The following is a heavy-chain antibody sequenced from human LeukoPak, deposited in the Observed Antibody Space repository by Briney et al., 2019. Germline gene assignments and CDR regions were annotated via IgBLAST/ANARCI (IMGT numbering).Heavy chain of an antibody. CDR3: ARDVRDTVQLERLDAFDI. V-gene: IGHV3-11*01. D-gene: IGHD1-1*01. J-gene: IGHJ3*02. Sequence: GGSLRLSCAASGFTFSDYYMSWIRQAPGKGLEWVSYISSSGSTIYYADSVKGRFTISRDNAKNSLYLQMNSLRAEDTAVYYCARDVRDTVQLERLDAFDIWGQGTMVTVSS. CDR2: ISSSGSTI. CDR1: GFTFSDYY.